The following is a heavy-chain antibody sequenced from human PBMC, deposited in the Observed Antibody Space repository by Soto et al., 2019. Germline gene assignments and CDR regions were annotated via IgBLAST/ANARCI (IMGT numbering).Heavy chain of an antibody. D-gene: IGHD3-10*01. CDR3: ARRGDEISLSPGEY. CDR2: IDPSDSYT. CDR1: GYSFSSHW. V-gene: IGHV5-10-1*01. J-gene: IGHJ4*02. Sequence: PGESLKISCKGSGYSFSSHWITWVRQMPGKGLEWMGRIDPSDSYTNYSPSFQGHVTFSADKSISTAYLQWSSLKASDTAIYYCARRGDEISLSPGEYWGQGTLVTVSS.